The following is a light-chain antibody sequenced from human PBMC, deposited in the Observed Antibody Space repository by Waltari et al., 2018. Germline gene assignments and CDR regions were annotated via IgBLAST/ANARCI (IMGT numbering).Light chain of an antibody. CDR2: GAS. J-gene: IGKJ1*01. CDR3: QHYVRLPAT. Sequence: EIVWTQSPGTLSLSPGESATLSCRASQSVSRTLAWYQQKPGQAPKLLIYGASIRATGIPDRCTGRRSGKKFSLTISSLEPEDFAKYFCQHYVRLPATFGQGTKVEIK. V-gene: IGKV3-20*01. CDR1: QSVSRT.